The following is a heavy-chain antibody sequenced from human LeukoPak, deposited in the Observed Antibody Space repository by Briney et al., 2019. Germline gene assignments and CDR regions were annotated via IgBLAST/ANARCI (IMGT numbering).Heavy chain of an antibody. CDR2: IWYDGSNK. Sequence: AGRSLRLSCAASGFTFSSYGMHWVRQAPGKGLEWVAVIWYDGSNKYNADSVKGGFTISRDNSKNTLYLQMNSLRAEDTAVYYCAKSYGDFGYYYYYYMDVWGKGTTVTVSS. CDR3: AKSYGDFGYYYYYYMDV. D-gene: IGHD4-17*01. J-gene: IGHJ6*03. V-gene: IGHV3-33*06. CDR1: GFTFSSYG.